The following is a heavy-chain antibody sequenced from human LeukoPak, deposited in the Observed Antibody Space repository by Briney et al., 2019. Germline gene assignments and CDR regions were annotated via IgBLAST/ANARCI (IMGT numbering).Heavy chain of an antibody. CDR2: ISSSGSAI. CDR1: GFTFSSYE. V-gene: IGHV3-48*03. J-gene: IGHJ4*02. Sequence: QPGGSLRLSCAASGFTFSSYEMTWARQAPGKGLEWISYISSSGSAIYYADSVKGRFTISRDNAKNSLYLQMNSLRAEDTAVYYCARDYNFDYWGQGTLVTVSS. CDR3: ARDYNFDY.